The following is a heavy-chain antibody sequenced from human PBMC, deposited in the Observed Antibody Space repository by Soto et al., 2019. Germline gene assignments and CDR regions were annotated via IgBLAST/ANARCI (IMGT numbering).Heavy chain of an antibody. CDR2: IWYDGSNK. D-gene: IGHD2-15*01. V-gene: IGHV3-33*01. CDR3: ARDIMRYCSGGSCYPFDY. CDR1: GFTFSSYG. J-gene: IGHJ4*02. Sequence: QVQLVESGGGVVQPGRSLRLSCAASGFTFSSYGMHWVRQAPGKGLEWVAVIWYDGSNKYYADSVKGRFTISRDNSKNTLYLQMNSLSAEDTAVYYCARDIMRYCSGGSCYPFDYWGQGTLVTVSS.